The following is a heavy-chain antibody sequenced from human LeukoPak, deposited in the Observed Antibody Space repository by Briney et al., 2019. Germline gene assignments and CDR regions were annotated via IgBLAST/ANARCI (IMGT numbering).Heavy chain of an antibody. D-gene: IGHD4-17*01. J-gene: IGHJ5*01. Sequence: GGSLRLSCAASGFSFSNFAMTWVRQAPGKGLEWVSSITGGHFPTYYTDSVKGRFTISRDNSKNTLYLQMNSLRADDTAVYYWTRDPNGDYVGAFESWGQGTLVTVSS. CDR2: ITGGHFPT. V-gene: IGHV3-23*01. CDR1: GFSFSNFA. CDR3: TRDPNGDYVGAFES.